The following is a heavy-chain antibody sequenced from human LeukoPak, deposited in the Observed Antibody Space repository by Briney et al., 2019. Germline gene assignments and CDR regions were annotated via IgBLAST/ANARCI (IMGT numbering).Heavy chain of an antibody. J-gene: IGHJ3*01. CDR2: IRSRANSYTT. CDR3: TRLVVGDAFDV. D-gene: IGHD2-15*01. Sequence: GGSLRLSCAASGFTFGVYAMHWVRQPPGKGLEWVGRIRSRANSYTTAFAASVKGRFTISRDDSKNTAFLQMNSLKTDDTAVYYCTRLVVGDAFDVWGQGTTVTVSS. CDR1: GFTFGVYA. V-gene: IGHV3-73*01.